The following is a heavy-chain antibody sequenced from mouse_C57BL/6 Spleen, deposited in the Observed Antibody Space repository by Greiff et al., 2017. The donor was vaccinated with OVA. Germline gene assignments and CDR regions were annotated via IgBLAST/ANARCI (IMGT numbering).Heavy chain of an antibody. Sequence: QVQLQQSGAELARPGASVKLSCKASGYTFTSYGISWVKQRTGQGLEWIGEIYPRSGNTYYNEKFKGKATLTADKSSSTAYMELRSLTSEDAAVDFCAREEAYSNYEYFDVWGTGTTVTVSS. CDR3: AREEAYSNYEYFDV. CDR2: IYPRSGNT. CDR1: GYTFTSYG. V-gene: IGHV1-81*01. J-gene: IGHJ1*03. D-gene: IGHD2-5*01.